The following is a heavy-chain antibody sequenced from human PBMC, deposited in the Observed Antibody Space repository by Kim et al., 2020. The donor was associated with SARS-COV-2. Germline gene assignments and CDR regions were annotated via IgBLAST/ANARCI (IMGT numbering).Heavy chain of an antibody. CDR3: ARDAAGYTPFDY. J-gene: IGHJ4*02. V-gene: IGHV3-7*03. Sequence: GGSLRLSCVASGFTFTNSWMGWVRQAPGKGLEWVANIKRDGSEIFYVDSVKGRFTISRDNAKNSVYQQMDSLRPEDTAVYYCARDAAGYTPFDYWGQGTLVTVSS. CDR2: IKRDGSEI. D-gene: IGHD6-13*01. CDR1: GFTFTNSW.